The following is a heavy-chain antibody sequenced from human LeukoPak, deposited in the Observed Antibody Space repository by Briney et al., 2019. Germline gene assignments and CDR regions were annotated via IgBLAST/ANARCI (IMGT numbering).Heavy chain of an antibody. CDR3: ASDRAAADLFDY. CDR1: GFTFSSYS. V-gene: IGHV3-21*01. J-gene: IGHJ4*02. CDR2: ISSSSSYI. D-gene: IGHD6-13*01. Sequence: GGSLRLSCAASGFTFSSYSMNWVRQAPGKGLEWVSSISSSSSYIYYADSVKGRFTISRDNAKNSLYLQMNSLRAEDTAVYYCASDRAAADLFDYWGQGTLVTVSS.